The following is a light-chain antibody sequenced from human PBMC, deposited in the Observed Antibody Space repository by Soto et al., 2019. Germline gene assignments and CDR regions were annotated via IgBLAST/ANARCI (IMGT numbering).Light chain of an antibody. V-gene: IGKV1-5*03. J-gene: IGKJ1*01. CDR3: QQYNDNWT. CDR2: KAS. CDR1: QSISSW. Sequence: DIQMTQSPSTLSASVGDRVTITCRASQSISSWLAWYQQKPGTAPKLLIYKASTLQSGVPSRFSGSGSGTEFTLTISSLQPDDSATYYCQQYNDNWTGGQGTKVEIK.